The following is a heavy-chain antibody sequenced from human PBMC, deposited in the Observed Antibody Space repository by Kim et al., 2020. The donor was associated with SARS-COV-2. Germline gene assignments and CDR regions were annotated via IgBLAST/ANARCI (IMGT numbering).Heavy chain of an antibody. CDR1: GFTFSSYA. CDR2: ISYDGSNK. J-gene: IGHJ6*01. D-gene: IGHD6-19*01. Sequence: GGSLRLSCAASGFTFSSYAMHWVRQAPGKGLEWVAVISYDGSNKYYADSVKGRFTISRDNSKNTLYLQMNSLRAEDTAVYYCARDGDYSSGWLSGDYYY. CDR3: ARDGDYSSGWLSGDYYY. V-gene: IGHV3-30*04.